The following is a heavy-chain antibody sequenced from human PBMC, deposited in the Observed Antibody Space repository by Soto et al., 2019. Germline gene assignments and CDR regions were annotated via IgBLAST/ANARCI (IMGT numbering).Heavy chain of an antibody. J-gene: IGHJ4*02. D-gene: IGHD3-22*01. CDR3: ARYYYDSSGYPSFDY. CDR2: IYYSGST. V-gene: IGHV4-59*01. Sequence: TLSLTCTVSGGSISSYYWSWIRQPPGKGLEWIGYIYYSGSTNYNPSLKSRVTISVDTSKNQFSLKLSSVTAADTAVYYCARYYYDSSGYPSFDYWGQGTLVTVSS. CDR1: GGSISSYY.